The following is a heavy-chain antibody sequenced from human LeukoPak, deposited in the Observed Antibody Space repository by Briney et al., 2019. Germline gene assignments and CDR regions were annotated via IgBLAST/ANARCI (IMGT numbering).Heavy chain of an antibody. V-gene: IGHV3-7*01. Sequence: GGSLRLSCAASGFTFSSHWMSWVRQAPGKGREWVAIIKQDGSEKDYVDSVTGRFTLSRDDAKNSLYLQTNSLRDEDTAVYYCARDTRAWRYGIDVWGQGTTVTVSS. J-gene: IGHJ6*02. CDR2: IKQDGSEK. CDR3: ARDTRAWRYGIDV. CDR1: GFTFSSHW.